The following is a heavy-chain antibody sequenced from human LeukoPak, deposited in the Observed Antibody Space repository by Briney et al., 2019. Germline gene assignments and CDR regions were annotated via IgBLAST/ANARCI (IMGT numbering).Heavy chain of an antibody. CDR1: GGSISSYY. Sequence: SETLSLTCTVSGGSISSYYWSWIRQPPGKGLEWIGYIYYRGSTNYNPSLKSRVTISVDTSKNQFSLKLSSVTAADTAVYYCATTAADIDYWGQGTLVTVSS. J-gene: IGHJ4*02. CDR3: ATTAADIDY. CDR2: IYYRGST. D-gene: IGHD6-13*01. V-gene: IGHV4-59*01.